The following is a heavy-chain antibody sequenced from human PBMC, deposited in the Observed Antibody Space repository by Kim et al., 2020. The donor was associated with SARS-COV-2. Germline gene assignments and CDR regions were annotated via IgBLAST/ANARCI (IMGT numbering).Heavy chain of an antibody. CDR1: GYTFTSYA. J-gene: IGHJ4*02. V-gene: IGHV1-3*01. CDR3: ARDTYYDILTSYTDFDY. D-gene: IGHD3-9*01. CDR2: INAGNGNT. Sequence: ASVKVSCKASGYTFTSYAMHWVRQAPGQRLEWMGWINAGNGNTKYSQKFQGRVTITRDTSASTAYMELSSLRSEDTAVYYCARDTYYDILTSYTDFDYWGQGTLVTVSS.